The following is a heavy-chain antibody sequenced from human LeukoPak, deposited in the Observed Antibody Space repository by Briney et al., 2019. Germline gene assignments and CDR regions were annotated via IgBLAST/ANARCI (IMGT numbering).Heavy chain of an antibody. D-gene: IGHD3-22*01. CDR1: GFTFSTYD. CDR3: AKDPRYDSSGYFRG. CDR2: IRGRGTGT. Sequence: GGSLRLSCATSGFTFSTYDMSWVRQAPGKGLEWISVIRGRGTGTHYADSVKGRFTISRDNSKSTIYLQMNSLRPDDTAVYYCAKDPRYDSSGYFRGWGQGTLVTVSS. J-gene: IGHJ4*02. V-gene: IGHV3-23*01.